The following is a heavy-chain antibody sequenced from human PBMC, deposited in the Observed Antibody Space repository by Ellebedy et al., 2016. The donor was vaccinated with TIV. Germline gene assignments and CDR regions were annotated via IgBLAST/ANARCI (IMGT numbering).Heavy chain of an antibody. D-gene: IGHD3-22*01. V-gene: IGHV1-46*01. CDR1: GYTFTSYF. J-gene: IGHJ4*02. CDR3: ARGDNYYYDSSGYYYNY. CDR2: INPASGNS. Sequence: ASVKVSCKASGYTFTSYFLYWVRQAPGQGLEWMGMINPASGNSNYAQKFQGRVAMTRDTSTHTVYMELSSLRSEDTAVYYCARGDNYYYDSSGYYYNYWGQGTLVTVSS.